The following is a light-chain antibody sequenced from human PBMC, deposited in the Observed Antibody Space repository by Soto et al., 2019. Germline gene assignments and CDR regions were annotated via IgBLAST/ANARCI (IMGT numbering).Light chain of an antibody. J-gene: IGKJ1*01. V-gene: IGKV3-20*01. CDR1: QSVSSNY. CDR3: QQYGGSPPT. CDR2: GAS. Sequence: EIVLTQSPGTLSSSPGERATLSCRASQSVSSNYLAWYQRKPGQAPRLLIYGASNRATDIPYRFIGSGSGTDFTLTITRLEQDDFAMYYCQQYGGSPPTFGQGTKVEIK.